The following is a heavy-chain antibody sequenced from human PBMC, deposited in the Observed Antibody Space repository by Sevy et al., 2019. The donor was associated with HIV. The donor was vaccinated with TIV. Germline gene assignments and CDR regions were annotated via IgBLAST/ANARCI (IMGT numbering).Heavy chain of an antibody. J-gene: IGHJ4*01. CDR2: IKSDGSDK. CDR3: AIYGGYIDH. D-gene: IGHD2-15*01. CDR1: GFTFSIYY. Sequence: GGSLRLSCAASGFTFSIYYMTWARQAPGKGLEWVANIKSDGSDKYYVDSVKGRFTISRDNAKNSLYLQMNSLTAEDTAVYYCAIYGGYIDHWGHGTLVTVSS. V-gene: IGHV3-7*01.